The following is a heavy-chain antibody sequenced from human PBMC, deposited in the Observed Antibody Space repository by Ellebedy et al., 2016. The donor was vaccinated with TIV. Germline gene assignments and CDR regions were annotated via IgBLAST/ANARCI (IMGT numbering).Heavy chain of an antibody. CDR1: GFTFRTYG. J-gene: IGHJ5*02. V-gene: IGHV3-33*01. D-gene: IGHD6-13*01. CDR2: IWYDGSNK. Sequence: GGSLRLSCAASGFTFRTYGMHWVRQAPGKGLEWVAIIWYDGSNKYYADSVKGRFTISRDNSKNTLYLQMNTLRAEDTAVYYCARSRGNLAAAVFWFDPWGQGTLVTVSS. CDR3: ARSRGNLAAAVFWFDP.